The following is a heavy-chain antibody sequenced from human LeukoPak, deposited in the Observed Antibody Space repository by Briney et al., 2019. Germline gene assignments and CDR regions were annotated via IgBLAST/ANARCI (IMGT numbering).Heavy chain of an antibody. CDR1: GGSFSGYY. CDR3: ARVQLSDIVVVVAHYYFDY. Sequence: SETLSLTCAVYGGSFSGYYWSWIRQPPGKGLEWIGEINHSGSTNYNPSLKSRVTISVDTSKNQFSLKLSSVTAADTAVYYCARVQLSDIVVVVAHYYFDYWGQGTLVTVSS. V-gene: IGHV4-34*01. CDR2: INHSGST. J-gene: IGHJ4*02. D-gene: IGHD2-15*01.